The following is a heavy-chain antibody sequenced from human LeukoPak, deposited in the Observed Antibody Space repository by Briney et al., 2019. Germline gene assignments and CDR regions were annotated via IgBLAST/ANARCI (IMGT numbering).Heavy chain of an antibody. J-gene: IGHJ5*02. V-gene: IGHV3-53*01. D-gene: IGHD3-10*01. CDR2: LYSGGGT. Sequence: GGSLRLSCAISGLNISNNYMSWVRQAPGKGLECVSSLYSGGGTDYIDSVKGRFTISRDNFKNMLYLQMNSLRVEDTAVYYCARGWFGESRDSWGQGTRVTVSS. CDR1: GLNISNNY. CDR3: ARGWFGESRDS.